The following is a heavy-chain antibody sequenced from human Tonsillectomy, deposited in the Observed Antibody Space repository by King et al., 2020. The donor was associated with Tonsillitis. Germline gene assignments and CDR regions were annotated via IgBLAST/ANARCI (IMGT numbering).Heavy chain of an antibody. Sequence: QLVQSGAEVKKPGSSVKVSCKASGGTFSSYAISWVRQAPGQGLEWMGGIIPIFCTANYAQKFQGRVTITADVSTSKAYMELSSLRSEDAAVYYCAECASGRLRFGELSCPLDCWGQGTLVTVSA. CDR2: IIPIFCTA. CDR1: GGTFSSYA. D-gene: IGHD3-16*02. J-gene: IGHJ4*02. V-gene: IGHV1-69*01. CDR3: AECASGRLRFGELSCPLDC.